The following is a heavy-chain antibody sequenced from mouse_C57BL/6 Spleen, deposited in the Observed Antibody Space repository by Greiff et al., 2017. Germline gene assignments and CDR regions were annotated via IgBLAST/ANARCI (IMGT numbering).Heavy chain of an antibody. CDR2: IDPSDSET. D-gene: IGHD2-3*01. Sequence: VQLQQPGAELVRPGSSVKLSCKASGYTFTSYWMHWVKQRPIQGLEWIGNIDPSDSETHYNQKFKDKAALTVDKSSSTAYMRLSSLTSEDAAVYDCASGSGYYGGYWGQGTTLTVSS. CDR3: ASGSGYYGGY. CDR1: GYTFTSYW. J-gene: IGHJ2*01. V-gene: IGHV1-52*01.